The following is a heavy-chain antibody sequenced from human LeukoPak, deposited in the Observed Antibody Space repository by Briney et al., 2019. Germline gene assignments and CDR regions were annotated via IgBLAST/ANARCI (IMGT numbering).Heavy chain of an antibody. CDR2: IYSGGST. CDR3: ASKVGATFFDY. V-gene: IGHV3-53*01. Sequence: GSLRLSCAASGFTVSSNYMSWVRQAPGKGLEWVSVIYSGGSTYYADSVEGRFTISRDNSKNTLYLQMNSLRAEDTAVYYCASKVGATFFDYWGQGTLVTVSS. J-gene: IGHJ4*02. D-gene: IGHD1-26*01. CDR1: GFTVSSNY.